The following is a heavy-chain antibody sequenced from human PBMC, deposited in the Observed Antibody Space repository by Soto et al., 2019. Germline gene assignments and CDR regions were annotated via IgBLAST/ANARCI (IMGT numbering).Heavy chain of an antibody. Sequence: EVQLLESGGGLVQPGGSLRLSCAASGFTFSSYAMSWVRQAPGKGLEWVSTISGSGGRTNYADSVKGRFTSSRDNSKKKLYLQMDSRRAEDTAAYYFAKGQRADPYSSSSYWGQGTLVTVSS. D-gene: IGHD6-6*01. CDR1: GFTFSSYA. J-gene: IGHJ4*02. CDR2: ISGSGGRT. V-gene: IGHV3-23*01. CDR3: AKGQRADPYSSSSY.